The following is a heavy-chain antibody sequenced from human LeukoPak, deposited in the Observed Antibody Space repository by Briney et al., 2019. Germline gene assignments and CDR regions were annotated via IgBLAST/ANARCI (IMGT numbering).Heavy chain of an antibody. CDR3: ARDRALTIDYYYNYMDV. Sequence: GGSLRLSPAPSRFTSITHAMTWGRETPGGGLEWGSVISGKGDSAYYAEPVRGRVCISRDNSKNTLHLQMNSLSDEDTAIYYCARDRALTIDYYYNYMDVWGKGTTVTVSS. V-gene: IGHV3-23*01. D-gene: IGHD4/OR15-4a*01. CDR1: RFTSITHA. J-gene: IGHJ6*03. CDR2: ISGKGDSA.